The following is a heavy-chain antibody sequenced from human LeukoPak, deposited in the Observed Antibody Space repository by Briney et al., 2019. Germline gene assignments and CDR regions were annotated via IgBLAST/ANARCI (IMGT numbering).Heavy chain of an antibody. V-gene: IGHV2-26*01. CDR3: ARASKYYDFWSGYPTYYYYYYMDV. CDR2: IFSHDEK. J-gene: IGHJ6*03. D-gene: IGHD3-3*01. CDR1: GFSLRNARRG. Sequence: ASGPTLLNPTETLTLTCTVSGFSLRNARRGVRWIRQPPGKALEWLAHIFSHDEKSYSTSLKSRLTISKDTSKSQVVLTMTNMDPVDTATYYCARASKYYDFWSGYPTYYYYYYMDVWGKGTTVTVSS.